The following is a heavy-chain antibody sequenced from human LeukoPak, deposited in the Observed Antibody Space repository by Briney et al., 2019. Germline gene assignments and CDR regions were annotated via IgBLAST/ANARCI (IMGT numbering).Heavy chain of an antibody. D-gene: IGHD6-19*01. Sequence: ASVKVSCXASGYTFTSYGISWVRQAPGQGLEWMGWISAYNGNTNYAQKLQGRVTMTTDTSTSTAYMELRSLRSDDTAVYYCAGSFGSGWSPYYFDYWGQGTLVTVSS. V-gene: IGHV1-18*01. CDR2: ISAYNGNT. CDR3: AGSFGSGWSPYYFDY. CDR1: GYTFTSYG. J-gene: IGHJ4*02.